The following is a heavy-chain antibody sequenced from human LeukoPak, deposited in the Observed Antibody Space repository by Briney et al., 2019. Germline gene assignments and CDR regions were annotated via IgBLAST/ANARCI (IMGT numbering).Heavy chain of an antibody. J-gene: IGHJ4*02. D-gene: IGHD3-9*01. V-gene: IGHV3-23*01. CDR3: AVDILTGYDY. CDR1: GFTVSSNY. Sequence: PGGSLRLSCAASGFTVSSNYMSWVRQAPGKGLEWVSAISGSGGSTYYADSVKGRFTISRDNSKNTLYLQMNSLRAEDTAVYYCAVDILTGYDYWGQGTLVTVSS. CDR2: ISGSGGST.